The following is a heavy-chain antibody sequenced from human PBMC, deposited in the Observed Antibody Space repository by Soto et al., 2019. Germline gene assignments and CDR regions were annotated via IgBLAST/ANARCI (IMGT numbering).Heavy chain of an antibody. CDR2: IFYSGTT. J-gene: IGHJ6*02. D-gene: IGHD1-1*01. CDR1: GDSISSADYY. V-gene: IGHV4-30-4*01. Sequence: SETLSLTCTVSGDSISSADYYWSWIRQTPGKGLEWIGHIFYSGTTYYNPSLKSRLTISVDTSKNHFSLRLTSVTTADTAVYYCARDLWVEPELYYYGMDVWGQGTTVTVS. CDR3: ARDLWVEPELYYYGMDV.